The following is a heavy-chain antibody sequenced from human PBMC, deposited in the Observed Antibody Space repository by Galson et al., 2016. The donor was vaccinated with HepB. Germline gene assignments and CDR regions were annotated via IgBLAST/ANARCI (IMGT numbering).Heavy chain of an antibody. J-gene: IGHJ5*01. D-gene: IGHD6-19*01. V-gene: IGHV4-39*01. Sequence: GSINNDNHCWGWIRQPPGKGLEWIGSIYYSGNTHYNPSLNSRVTISVDTSKNQFSLRLTSVTASDTAIYYCARNNSGWYTFASWGQGTLVTVSS. CDR2: IYYSGNT. CDR1: GSINNDNHC. CDR3: ARNNSGWYTFAS.